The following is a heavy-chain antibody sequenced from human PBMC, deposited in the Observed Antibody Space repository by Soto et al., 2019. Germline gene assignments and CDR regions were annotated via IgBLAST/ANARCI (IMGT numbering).Heavy chain of an antibody. D-gene: IGHD2-15*01. J-gene: IGHJ5*02. Sequence: QVQLQQWGAGLLKPSETLSLTCAVYGGSFSGYYWSWIRQPPGKGLEWIGEINHSGSTNYNPSLKSRVTISVDTSKNQFSLKLSSVTAADTAVYYCAREGHCSGGSCYPNLFDPWGQGTLVTVSS. V-gene: IGHV4-34*01. CDR1: GGSFSGYY. CDR3: AREGHCSGGSCYPNLFDP. CDR2: INHSGST.